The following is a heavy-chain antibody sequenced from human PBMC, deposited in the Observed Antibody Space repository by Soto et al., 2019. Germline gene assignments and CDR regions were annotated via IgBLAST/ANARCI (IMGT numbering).Heavy chain of an antibody. Sequence: EVRLLESGGGLVQPGGSLRLSCAASGFTFSVYAMSWVRQAPGKGLEWVSGISGSGDSTHYADSVKGRFTVSRDNSKSLLYLQTTSLRAEDTAIYSCANSLYGGFTSWGQGTLVTVSS. D-gene: IGHD3-10*01. CDR1: GFTFSVYA. V-gene: IGHV3-23*01. J-gene: IGHJ5*02. CDR2: ISGSGDST. CDR3: ANSLYGGFTS.